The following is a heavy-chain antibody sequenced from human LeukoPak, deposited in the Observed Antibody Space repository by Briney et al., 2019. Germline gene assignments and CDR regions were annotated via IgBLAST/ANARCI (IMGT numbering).Heavy chain of an antibody. CDR1: GFTFSSCA. D-gene: IGHD3-9*01. CDR3: AKEDVDILTGYGAFDI. CDR2: ISGSGTST. V-gene: IGHV3-23*01. J-gene: IGHJ3*02. Sequence: GGSLRLSCTASGFTFSSCALSWVRQAPGKGLEWVSAISGSGTSTYYADSVKGRFTISRDNSKNTLYLQMNSLRAEDTAVYYCAKEDVDILTGYGAFDIWGQGTMVTVSS.